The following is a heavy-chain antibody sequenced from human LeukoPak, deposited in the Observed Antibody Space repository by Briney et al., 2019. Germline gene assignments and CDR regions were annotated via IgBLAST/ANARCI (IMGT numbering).Heavy chain of an antibody. V-gene: IGHV1-24*01. Sequence: ASVKVSCKVSGYTLTELSMHWVRQAPGKGLEWMGGFDPEDGETIYAQKFQGRVTMTEDTSTDTAYMELSSLRSEDTAVYYCATERAGATTVSYYFDYWGQGTLVSVSS. CDR1: GYTLTELS. J-gene: IGHJ4*02. CDR3: ATERAGATTVSYYFDY. CDR2: FDPEDGET. D-gene: IGHD1-26*01.